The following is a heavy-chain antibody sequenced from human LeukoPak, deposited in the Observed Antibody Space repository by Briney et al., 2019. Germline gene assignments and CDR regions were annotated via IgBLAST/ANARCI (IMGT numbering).Heavy chain of an antibody. J-gene: IGHJ4*02. CDR3: AKGNWRYFDY. V-gene: IGHV3-23*01. CDR2: ISGSGGST. CDR1: GFTLSPYV. D-gene: IGHD1-1*01. Sequence: GGSLRLSCAASGFTLSPYVMSWLRQAPGKGLEWVSAISGSGGSTYYADSVKGRFTISRDNSKNTLYLQMNSLGADDTAVYYCAKGNWRYFDYWGQGTLVTVSS.